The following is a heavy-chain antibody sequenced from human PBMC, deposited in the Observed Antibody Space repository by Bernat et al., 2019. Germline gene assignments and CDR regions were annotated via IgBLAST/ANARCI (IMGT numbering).Heavy chain of an antibody. V-gene: IGHV3-11*06. Sequence: QVQLVESGGGLVKPGGSLRHSCVASGFTFSDYYMSWIRQAPGKGLEWVSFISTVSTYTNYVDSVKGRFTISRDDAENSLYLQMDSLRAEDTAVYCCARGTREPDYWGQGTLVTVSS. D-gene: IGHD1-14*01. J-gene: IGHJ4*02. CDR3: ARGTREPDY. CDR1: GFTFSDYY. CDR2: ISTVSTYT.